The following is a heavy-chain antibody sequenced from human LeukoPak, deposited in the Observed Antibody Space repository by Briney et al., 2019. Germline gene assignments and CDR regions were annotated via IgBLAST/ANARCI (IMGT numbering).Heavy chain of an antibody. D-gene: IGHD3-10*01. V-gene: IGHV3-23*01. CDR2: ISGSGGST. Sequence: GGSLRLSCAASGFTFSSYAMSWVRQAPGNGLEWVSAISGSGGSTYYADSVKGQFTISRDNSKNTLYLQMNSLRAEYTAVYYCAKKLLWFGEFSYWGQGTLVTVSS. J-gene: IGHJ4*02. CDR1: GFTFSSYA. CDR3: AKKLLWFGEFSY.